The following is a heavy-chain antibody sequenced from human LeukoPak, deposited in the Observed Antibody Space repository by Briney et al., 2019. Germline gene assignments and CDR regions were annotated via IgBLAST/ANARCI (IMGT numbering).Heavy chain of an antibody. CDR3: AKEFGYCSGSSCYRYYYYPIDV. CDR1: GFSFDDYA. V-gene: IGHV3-43*02. Sequence: GGSLRLSCAASGFSFDDYAMHWVRQLPGKGLEWVSVISGDGGDTDYVDSVKGRFTISRDNSKDSLYLQMNSLRTEDTALYYCAKEFGYCSGSSCYRYYYYPIDVWGQGTTVAVSS. CDR2: ISGDGGDT. J-gene: IGHJ6*02. D-gene: IGHD2-15*01.